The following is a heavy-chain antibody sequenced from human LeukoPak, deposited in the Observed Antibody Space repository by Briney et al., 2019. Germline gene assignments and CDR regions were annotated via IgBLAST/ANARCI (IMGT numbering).Heavy chain of an antibody. V-gene: IGHV1-3*03. CDR2: INAGNGNT. CDR1: GYTFTSYA. J-gene: IGHJ4*02. D-gene: IGHD1-26*01. CDR3: ARIGRFHSGFDY. Sequence: ASVKVSCKASGYTFTSYAMHWVRQAPGQRLEWMGWINAGNGNTKYSQEFQGRVTITRDTSASTAYMELSSLRSEDMAVYYCARIGRFHSGFDYWGQGTLVTVSS.